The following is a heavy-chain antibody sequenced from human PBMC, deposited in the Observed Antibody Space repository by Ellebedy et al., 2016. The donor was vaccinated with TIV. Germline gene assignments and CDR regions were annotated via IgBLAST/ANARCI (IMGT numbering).Heavy chain of an antibody. V-gene: IGHV3-23*01. D-gene: IGHD4-23*01. CDR1: GLTFSSHA. J-gene: IGHJ3*02. CDR3: ARDPVGVGPAFDI. Sequence: GESLKISCAASGLTFSSHAMRWVRQAPGKGLEWVSSISDSGDNTYYADSVKGRFTISRDNSKNTLYLQMNSLRAEDTAVYYCARDPVGVGPAFDIWGQGTMVTVSS. CDR2: ISDSGDNT.